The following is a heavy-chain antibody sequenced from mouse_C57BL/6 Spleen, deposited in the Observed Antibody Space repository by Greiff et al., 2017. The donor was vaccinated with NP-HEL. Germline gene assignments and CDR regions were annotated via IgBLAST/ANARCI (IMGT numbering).Heavy chain of an antibody. CDR3: DRSPRRSSFDY. J-gene: IGHJ2*01. Sequence: QVQLKQSGPELVKPGASVKISCKASGYAFSSSWMNWVKQRPGKGLEWIGRIYPGDGDTNYNGKFKGKATLTADKSSSTAYMQLSSLTSEDSAVYFGDRSPRRSSFDYWGQGTTLTVSS. CDR2: IYPGDGDT. V-gene: IGHV1-82*01. CDR1: GYAFSSSW.